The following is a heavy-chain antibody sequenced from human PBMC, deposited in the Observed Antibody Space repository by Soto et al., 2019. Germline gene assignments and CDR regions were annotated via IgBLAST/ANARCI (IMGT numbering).Heavy chain of an antibody. CDR1: GGSFSAYY. CDR3: ARSGELLLRYYFEY. CDR2: IHHSGDT. D-gene: IGHD1-26*01. V-gene: IGHV4-34*01. Sequence: SETLSLTCAVYGGSFSAYYWSWIRQPPGKGLEWIGEIHHSGDTNYILSLKSRVPISVDTAKNQFSLNLRSVTAADSAVYYCARSGELLLRYYFEYWGQGTLVTVLL. J-gene: IGHJ4*02.